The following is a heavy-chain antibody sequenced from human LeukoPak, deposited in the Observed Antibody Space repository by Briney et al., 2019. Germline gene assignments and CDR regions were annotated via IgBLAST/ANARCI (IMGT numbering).Heavy chain of an antibody. J-gene: IGHJ4*02. CDR3: ARVGGYYGDYVRFDY. Sequence: GGSLRLSCAASGFTFSSYWMHWVRQAPGKGLVWVSRINSDGSSTSYADSVKGRFTISRDNAENTLYLQMNSLRAEDTAVYYCARVGGYYGDYVRFDYWGQGTLVTVSS. D-gene: IGHD4-17*01. V-gene: IGHV3-74*01. CDR2: INSDGSST. CDR1: GFTFSSYW.